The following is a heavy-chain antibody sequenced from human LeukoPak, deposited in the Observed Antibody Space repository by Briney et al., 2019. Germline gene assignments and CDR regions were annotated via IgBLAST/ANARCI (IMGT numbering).Heavy chain of an antibody. D-gene: IGHD6-13*01. V-gene: IGHV3-74*01. CDR3: ATPGIRDQYDFDS. Sequence: GGSLRLSCAASAVTFSSYWMHWVRQAPGKGLVWVSRINPDGSSTNYADSVKGRFTISRDNVKNTLYLQMNSLRAEDTAVYYCATPGIRDQYDFDSWGQGTPVTVSS. CDR2: INPDGSST. J-gene: IGHJ4*02. CDR1: AVTFSSYW.